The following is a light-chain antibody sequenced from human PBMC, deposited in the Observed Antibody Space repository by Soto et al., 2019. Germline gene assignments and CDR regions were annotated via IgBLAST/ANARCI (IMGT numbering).Light chain of an antibody. CDR1: QSVLYSSNNKNY. Sequence: DIVMTQSPDSLAVSLGERATINCKSSQSVLYSSNNKNYLAWYQQKPCQPPELLIYWASTRESGVPDRFSGSGSGTDFTLTISSLQAEDLAVYYCQQYYSSPYTFGQGTKLEIK. V-gene: IGKV4-1*01. CDR3: QQYYSSPYT. J-gene: IGKJ2*01. CDR2: WAS.